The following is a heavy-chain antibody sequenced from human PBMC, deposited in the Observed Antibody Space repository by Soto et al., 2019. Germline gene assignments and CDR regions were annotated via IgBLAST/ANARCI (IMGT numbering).Heavy chain of an antibody. V-gene: IGHV1-18*01. Sequence: WASVKVSCKASGYTFTSYGISWVRQAPGQGLEWMGWISAYNGNTNYAQKLQGRVTMTTDTSTSTAYMELRSLRSDDTAVYYCARDAYSGYGGYYYYGMDVWGQGTTVTVSS. CDR3: ARDAYSGYGGYYYYGMDV. CDR2: ISAYNGNT. D-gene: IGHD5-12*01. CDR1: GYTFTSYG. J-gene: IGHJ6*02.